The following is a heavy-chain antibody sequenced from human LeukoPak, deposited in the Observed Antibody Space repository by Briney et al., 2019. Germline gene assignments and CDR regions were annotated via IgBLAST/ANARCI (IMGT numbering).Heavy chain of an antibody. V-gene: IGHV1-69*04. D-gene: IGHD5-24*01. Sequence: SVKVSCKASGGTFSSYAISWVRQAPGQGLEWMGRIIPILGIANYAQKFQGRVTITADKSTSTAYMELSSLRSEDTAVYYCARDREREGAFDIWGQGTMVTVSS. CDR1: GGTFSSYA. J-gene: IGHJ3*02. CDR2: IIPILGIA. CDR3: ARDREREGAFDI.